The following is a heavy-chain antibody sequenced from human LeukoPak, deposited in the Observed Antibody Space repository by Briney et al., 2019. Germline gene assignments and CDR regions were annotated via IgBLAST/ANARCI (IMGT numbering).Heavy chain of an antibody. CDR2: ISYDGSNK. J-gene: IGHJ4*02. CDR1: GFTFSSYA. Sequence: SGGSLRLSCAASGFTFSSYAMHWVRQAPGKGLEWVAVISYDGSNKYYADSVKGRFTISRDNSKNTLYLQKNSLRAEDTAVYYCARDVSGGHFDYWGQGTLVTVSS. V-gene: IGHV3-30-3*01. CDR3: ARDVSGGHFDY. D-gene: IGHD2-15*01.